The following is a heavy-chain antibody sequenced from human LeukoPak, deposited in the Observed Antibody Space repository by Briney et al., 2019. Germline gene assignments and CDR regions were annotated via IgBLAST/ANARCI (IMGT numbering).Heavy chain of an antibody. CDR1: GCTFTSYG. CDR3: ARDHYYYGSGSSFDY. D-gene: IGHD3-10*01. J-gene: IGHJ4*02. V-gene: IGHV1-18*01. Sequence: GASVKVSCKASGCTFTSYGISWVRQAPGQGLEWMGWISAYNGNTNYAQKLQGRVTMTTDTSTSTAYMELRSLRSDDTAVYYCARDHYYYGSGSSFDYWGQGTLVTVSS. CDR2: ISAYNGNT.